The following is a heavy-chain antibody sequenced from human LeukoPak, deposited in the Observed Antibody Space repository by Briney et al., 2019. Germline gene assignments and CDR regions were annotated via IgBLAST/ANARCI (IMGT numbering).Heavy chain of an antibody. D-gene: IGHD6-19*01. Sequence: PGGSLRLSCAVSGFTFSTYDIHWVRQTTGKGLEWVSGIGIGGDTHYTSSVKGRFTISRETAKNSLYLQMNSLRDGDTAVYYCARAVAGATWFDPWGQGTLVIVSS. CDR1: GFTFSTYD. CDR3: ARAVAGATWFDP. V-gene: IGHV3-13*01. CDR2: IGIGGDT. J-gene: IGHJ5*02.